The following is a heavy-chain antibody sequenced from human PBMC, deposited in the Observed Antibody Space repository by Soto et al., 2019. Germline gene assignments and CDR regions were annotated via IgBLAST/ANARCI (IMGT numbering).Heavy chain of an antibody. D-gene: IGHD6-19*01. Sequence: QVQLVKSGAEEQQPGASVQVSCKSSGYTFTGYAMHWVRPAPGQRLEWMGWINAGNGNTKYSQKFQGRVTITRDTSASTAYMELSSLRSEDTAVYYCARAVAVAADFDYWGQGTLVTVSS. J-gene: IGHJ4*02. V-gene: IGHV1-3*05. CDR3: ARAVAVAADFDY. CDR2: INAGNGNT. CDR1: GYTFTGYA.